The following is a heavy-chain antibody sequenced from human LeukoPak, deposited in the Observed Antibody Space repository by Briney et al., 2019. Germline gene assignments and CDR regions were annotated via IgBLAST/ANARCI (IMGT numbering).Heavy chain of an antibody. Sequence: GGSLRLSCAASGFTFSSYGMHWVRQAPGKGLEWVAVISYDGSNKYYADSVKGRFTISRDNSKNTLYLQMNSLRAEDTAVYYCARDERLEISPRSYFDYWGQGTLVTVSS. D-gene: IGHD5-12*01. V-gene: IGHV3-30*03. CDR2: ISYDGSNK. CDR3: ARDERLEISPRSYFDY. J-gene: IGHJ4*02. CDR1: GFTFSSYG.